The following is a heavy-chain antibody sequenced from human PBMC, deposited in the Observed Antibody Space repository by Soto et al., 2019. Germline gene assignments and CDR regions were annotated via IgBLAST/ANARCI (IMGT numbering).Heavy chain of an antibody. D-gene: IGHD3-10*01. CDR2: ISGGIGST. J-gene: IGHJ4*02. CDR1: GFSFGTYA. Sequence: PGGSLRLSCVASGFSFGTYAMTWVRQVPGKGLEWVSTISGGIGSTFYADSVKGRFTISRDISKKMLFLHMNGLSGEDTGTYYCAKGVARYLDYWGRGTLVTVSS. CDR3: AKGVARYLDY. V-gene: IGHV3-23*01.